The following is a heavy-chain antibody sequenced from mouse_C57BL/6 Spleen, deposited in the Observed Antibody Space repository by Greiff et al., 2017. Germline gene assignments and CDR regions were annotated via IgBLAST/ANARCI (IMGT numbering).Heavy chain of an antibody. D-gene: IGHD1-1*01. J-gene: IGHJ4*01. CDR3: TRADYYGSRTGAIDY. CDR2: IDPETGGT. V-gene: IGHV1-15*01. CDR1: GYTFTDYE. Sequence: VQLQQSGAELVRPGASVTLSCKASGYTFTDYEMHWVKQTPVHGLEWIGAIDPETGGTAYNQKFKGKAILTADKSSSTAYMELRSLTSEDSAVYYCTRADYYGSRTGAIDYWGQGTSVTVSS.